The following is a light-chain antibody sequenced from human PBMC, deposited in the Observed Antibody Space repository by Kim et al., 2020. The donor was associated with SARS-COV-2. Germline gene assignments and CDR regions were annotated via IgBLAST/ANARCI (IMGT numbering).Light chain of an antibody. V-gene: IGLV6-57*03. J-gene: IGLJ2*01. Sequence: KTVNISCTRSSGSIDDNYVPWYQQRPGGVPTTVIYEDDQRPSGVSDRFSGSIDNSSNSASLTISGLRTEDEADYYCQSYNRDNVIFGGGTQLTVL. CDR2: EDD. CDR1: SGSIDDNY. CDR3: QSYNRDNVI.